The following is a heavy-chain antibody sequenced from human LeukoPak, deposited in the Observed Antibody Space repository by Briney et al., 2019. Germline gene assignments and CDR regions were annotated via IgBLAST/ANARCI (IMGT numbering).Heavy chain of an antibody. Sequence: PGGSLRLSCAASGFTFSSYAMHWVRQAPGKGLEWVAVISYDGSNKYYADPVKGRFTISRDNSKNTLYLQMNSLRAEDTAVYYCARPARGQPLLLSYFDYWGQGTLVTVSS. CDR1: GFTFSSYA. CDR2: ISYDGSNK. D-gene: IGHD2-21*02. J-gene: IGHJ4*02. V-gene: IGHV3-30*04. CDR3: ARPARGQPLLLSYFDY.